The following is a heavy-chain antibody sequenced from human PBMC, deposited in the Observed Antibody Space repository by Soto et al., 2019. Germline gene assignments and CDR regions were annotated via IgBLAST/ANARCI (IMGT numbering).Heavy chain of an antibody. Sequence: QVQLQESGPGLVKPSGTLSLTCAVSGGSFTSTNWWTWVRQPPGQGLEWIGEIYRTGSNNYNPSLKRRVTISLDKSENQYSLKVTSLTAADTAVYYCASRDPGTSVDYWGQGTLVTGSS. CDR2: IYRTGSN. D-gene: IGHD1-7*01. CDR1: GGSFTSTNW. J-gene: IGHJ4*02. CDR3: ASRDPGTSVDY. V-gene: IGHV4-4*02.